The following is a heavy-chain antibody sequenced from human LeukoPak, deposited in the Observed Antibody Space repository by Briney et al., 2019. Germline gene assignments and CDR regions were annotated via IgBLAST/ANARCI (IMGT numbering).Heavy chain of an antibody. CDR3: ARRMQLWLHAFDI. V-gene: IGHV4-39*01. Sequence: PSETLSLTCTVSGGSISSSSYYWGWLPQPPGKGLEWIGSIYYSGSTYYNPSLKSRVTISVDTSKNQFSLKLSSVTAADTAVYYCARRMQLWLHAFDIWGQGTMVTVSS. CDR1: GGSISSSSYY. CDR2: IYYSGST. J-gene: IGHJ3*02. D-gene: IGHD5-18*01.